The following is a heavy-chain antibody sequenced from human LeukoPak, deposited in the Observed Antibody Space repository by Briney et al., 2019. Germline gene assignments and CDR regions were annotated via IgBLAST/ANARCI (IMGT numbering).Heavy chain of an antibody. J-gene: IGHJ4*02. CDR2: IIPIFGTA. CDR3: ARGSGAYDFWSGYYFDY. V-gene: IGHV1-69*05. Sequence: ASVKVSCKASGGTFSSYAISWVRQAPGQGLEWMGGIIPIFGTANYARKFQGRVTITTDESTSTAYMELSSLRSEDTAVYYCARGSGAYDFWSGYYFDYWGQGTLVTVSS. D-gene: IGHD3-3*01. CDR1: GGTFSSYA.